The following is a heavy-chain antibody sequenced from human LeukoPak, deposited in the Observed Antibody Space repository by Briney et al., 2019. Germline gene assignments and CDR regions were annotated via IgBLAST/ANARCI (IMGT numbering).Heavy chain of an antibody. V-gene: IGHV3-23*01. D-gene: IGHD7-27*01. J-gene: IGHJ4*02. CDR3: AKVPTALTGEYYFDY. Sequence: GGSLRLSCAASGFTFSSYAMSWVRQAPGKGLEWVSAISGSGGSTYYADSVKGRFTISRDNSKNTLYLQMNSLRAEDTAVYYCAKVPTALTGEYYFDYWGQETLVTVSS. CDR1: GFTFSSYA. CDR2: ISGSGGST.